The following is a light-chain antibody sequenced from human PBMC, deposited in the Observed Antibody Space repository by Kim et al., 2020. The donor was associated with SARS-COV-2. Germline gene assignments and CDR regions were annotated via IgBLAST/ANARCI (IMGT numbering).Light chain of an antibody. Sequence: SPGETATRTSRARSGVSGRNSSWYQQKPLQSPALLLHEASSRATGIPGRFSGSGSRTDFTLTISILEPEDFAVYYCQQYGSSPRTFGQGNKVDIK. CDR1: SGVSGRN. J-gene: IGKJ1*01. CDR3: QQYGSSPRT. CDR2: EAS. V-gene: IGKV3-20*01.